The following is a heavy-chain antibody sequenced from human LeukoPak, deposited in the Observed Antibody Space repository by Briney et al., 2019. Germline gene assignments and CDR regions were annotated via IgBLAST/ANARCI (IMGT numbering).Heavy chain of an antibody. CDR3: ARDIGSYYDSSGYFWFDP. CDR1: GGTFSSYA. Sequence: SVKVSCKASGGTFSSYAISWVRQAPGQGLEWMGGIIPIFGTANYAQKFQGRVTITADESTSTAYMELSSLRSEDTAVYYCARDIGSYYDSSGYFWFDPWGQGTLVTVS. D-gene: IGHD3-22*01. CDR2: IIPIFGTA. J-gene: IGHJ5*02. V-gene: IGHV1-69*01.